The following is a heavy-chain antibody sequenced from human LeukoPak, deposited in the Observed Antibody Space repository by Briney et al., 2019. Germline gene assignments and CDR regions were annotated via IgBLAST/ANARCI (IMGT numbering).Heavy chain of an antibody. Sequence: PSETLSLTCTVSGGSISSGDYYWSWIRQPPGKGLEWIGYIYYSGSTYYNPSLKSRVTISVDTSKNQFSLKLSSVTAADTAVYYCARGFREWLGPYYFDYWGQGTLVTVSS. CDR1: GGSISSGDYY. CDR3: ARGFREWLGPYYFDY. CDR2: IYYSGST. V-gene: IGHV4-30-4*01. D-gene: IGHD6-19*01. J-gene: IGHJ4*02.